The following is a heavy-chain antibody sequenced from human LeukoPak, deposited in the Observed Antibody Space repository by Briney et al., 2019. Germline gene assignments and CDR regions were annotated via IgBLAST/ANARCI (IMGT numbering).Heavy chain of an antibody. CDR1: GFTFSTYA. CDR2: ISGSGATT. J-gene: IGHJ4*02. CDR3: AKDIAGGGSGAFDY. V-gene: IGHV3-23*01. D-gene: IGHD3-16*01. Sequence: GGSLRLSCAASGFTFSTYAMSWVRQAPGKGLEWVSTISGSGATTYYADSVKGRFTISRDNSKNTLYLQMNSLRAEDTALYYCAKDIAGGGSGAFDYWGQGTLVTVSS.